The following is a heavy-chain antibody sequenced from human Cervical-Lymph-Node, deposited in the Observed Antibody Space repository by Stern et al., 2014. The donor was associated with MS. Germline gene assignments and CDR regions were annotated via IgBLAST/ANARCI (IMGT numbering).Heavy chain of an antibody. CDR3: ASPPPFDF. CDR1: GFSFSSYT. Sequence: VQLVESGGGVVQPGRSLRLSCAASGFSFSSYTMHWVRQAPGQGLEWVAAISFDGRNKYYADSVRGRFTISRDTSNNTLFLQMSTLRTEDTAVFYCASPPPFDFWGQGTLVAVSS. V-gene: IGHV3-30*14. J-gene: IGHJ4*02. CDR2: ISFDGRNK.